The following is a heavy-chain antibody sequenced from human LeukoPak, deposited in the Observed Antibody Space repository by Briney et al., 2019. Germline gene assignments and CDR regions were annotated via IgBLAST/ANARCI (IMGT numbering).Heavy chain of an antibody. CDR3: VREHDWGDFDH. J-gene: IGHJ4*02. V-gene: IGHV4-61*01. Sequence: PSETLSLTCSVSGXSVTSGSYYWSWIRQPPGKELESIGYISYRGNTNYNPSLKSRVTVSADTYKNQFSLKLSSVTAADTAVYYCVREHDWGDFDHWGQGTLVTVSS. D-gene: IGHD3-9*01. CDR1: GXSVTSGSYY. CDR2: ISYRGNT.